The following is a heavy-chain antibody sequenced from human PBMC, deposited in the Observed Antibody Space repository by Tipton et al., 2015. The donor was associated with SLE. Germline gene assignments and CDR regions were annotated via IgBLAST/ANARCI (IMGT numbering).Heavy chain of an antibody. D-gene: IGHD6-6*01. Sequence: TLSLTCAVSGGSISSGGYSWSWIRQPPGKGLEWIGYIYHSGSTYYNPSLKSRVTISVDRSKNQFSLKLSSVTAADTAVYYCARGRGYSSSSGDAFDIWGQGTMVTVSS. CDR1: GGSISSGGYS. CDR2: IYHSGST. J-gene: IGHJ3*02. CDR3: ARGRGYSSSSGDAFDI. V-gene: IGHV4-30-2*01.